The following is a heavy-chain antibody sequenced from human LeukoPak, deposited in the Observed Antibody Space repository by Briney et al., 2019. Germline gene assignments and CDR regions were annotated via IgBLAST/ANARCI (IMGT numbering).Heavy chain of an antibody. D-gene: IGHD3-16*01. V-gene: IGHV3-7*01. CDR2: IKTDGSET. CDR3: VRDYVWGTSESDY. Sequence: PGGSLRLSCAASGFTFSSYGLSWVRQAPGKGLEWVANIKTDGSETYYLDSVKGRFTVSRDNAKNSLFLQMNSLRAEDTAIYYCVRDYVWGTSESDYWGQGILVTVSS. CDR1: GFTFSSYG. J-gene: IGHJ4*02.